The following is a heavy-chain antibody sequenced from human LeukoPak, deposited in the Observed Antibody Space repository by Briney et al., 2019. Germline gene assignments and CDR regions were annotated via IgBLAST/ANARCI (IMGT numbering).Heavy chain of an antibody. J-gene: IGHJ4*02. V-gene: IGHV4-59*05. CDR1: RFTLRSYW. CDR2: IYYSGST. Sequence: GSLRLSCAASRFTLRSYWMTWVRQAPGKGLEWIGCIYYSGSTYYTPSLKSRVTISVDTSKTQFSLELSSVTAADTAVYYCARHSTSWSPSPDYWGQGTLVIVSS. CDR3: ARHSTSWSPSPDY. D-gene: IGHD2-2*01.